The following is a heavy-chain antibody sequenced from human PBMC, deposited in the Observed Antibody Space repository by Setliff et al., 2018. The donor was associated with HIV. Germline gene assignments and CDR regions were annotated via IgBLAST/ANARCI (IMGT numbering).Heavy chain of an antibody. CDR1: GGSIRSHY. V-gene: IGHV4-59*11. CDR3: ARLRGSYDFSNWFDP. J-gene: IGHJ5*02. CDR2: IYYSGST. D-gene: IGHD3-3*01. Sequence: SETLSLTCTVSGGSIRSHYWSWIRQPPGKRLEWIGYIYYSGSTNYNPSLKSRVTISVDTAKNQFSLKQSSVTAADTAVYYCARLRGSYDFSNWFDPWGQGTQVTVSS.